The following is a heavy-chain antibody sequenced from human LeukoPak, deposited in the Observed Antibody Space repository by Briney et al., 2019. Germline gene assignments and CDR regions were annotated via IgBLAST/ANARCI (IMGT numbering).Heavy chain of an antibody. Sequence: PSETLSLTCTVSGGSISSGGYYWSWIRQHPGKGLEWIGYIYYSGRTYYNPSLKSRVTISVDTSKNQFSLKLSSVTAADTAVYYGARHNWNYSPHDAFDIWGQGTMVTVSS. CDR3: ARHNWNYSPHDAFDI. J-gene: IGHJ3*02. D-gene: IGHD1-7*01. CDR1: GGSISSGGYY. V-gene: IGHV4-31*03. CDR2: IYYSGRT.